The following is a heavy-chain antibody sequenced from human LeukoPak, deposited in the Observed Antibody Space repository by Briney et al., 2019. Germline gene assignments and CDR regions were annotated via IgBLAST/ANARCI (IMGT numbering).Heavy chain of an antibody. V-gene: IGHV3-48*04. Sequence: GGSLRLSCAASGFIFSSYSMNWVRQAPGKGLEWLSYISSSSTTIYYADSVKGRFTISRDNAKNSLYLQMNSLKAEDTAVYYCARNRFPITGATNNYYYMDVWGKGTTVTVSS. CDR1: GFIFSSYS. CDR2: ISSSSTTI. D-gene: IGHD1-7*01. J-gene: IGHJ6*03. CDR3: ARNRFPITGATNNYYYMDV.